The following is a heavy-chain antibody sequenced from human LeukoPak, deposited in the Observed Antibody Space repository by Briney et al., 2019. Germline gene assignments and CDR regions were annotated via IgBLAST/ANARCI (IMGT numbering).Heavy chain of an antibody. V-gene: IGHV4-59*08. CDR2: IYSSGDS. CDR1: GGSINSYY. D-gene: IGHD1/OR15-1a*01. Sequence: SETLSLSCAVCGGSINSYYWSWIRQPPGEGLEWIAYIYSSGDSNYNPSFKSRVTISVDTSKNQFSLKLTSVAAADTAIYYCARQPSGTAAFDIWGQGTMVIVSS. J-gene: IGHJ3*02. CDR3: ARQPSGTAAFDI.